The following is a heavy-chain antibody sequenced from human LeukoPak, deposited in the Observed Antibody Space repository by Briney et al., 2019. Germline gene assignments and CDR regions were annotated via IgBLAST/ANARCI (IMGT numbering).Heavy chain of an antibody. J-gene: IGHJ4*02. CDR3: AREDGFDY. CDR2: ISSSSSYI. V-gene: IGHV3-21*01. Sequence: ETLSLTCAVYGGSFSGYYWSWIRQPPGKGLEWVSSISSSSSYIYYADSVKGRFTISRDNAKNSLYLQMNSLRAEDTAVYYCAREDGFDYWGQGTLVTVSS. CDR1: GGSFSGYY.